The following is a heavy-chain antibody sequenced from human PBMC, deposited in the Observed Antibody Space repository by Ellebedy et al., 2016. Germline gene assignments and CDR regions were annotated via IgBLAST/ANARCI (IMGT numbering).Heavy chain of an antibody. CDR1: GGSIANSPYY. V-gene: IGHV4-39*07. J-gene: IGHJ4*02. CDR3: ARAYYDRSGAPSN. D-gene: IGHD3-22*01. CDR2: VYYTGFT. Sequence: GSLRLSCSVSGGSIANSPYYWAWIRQPPGKGLEWIASVYYTGFTFYNPSLKSPVTLSVDTSKNHFSLTLTSVTAADTAVYYCARAYYDRSGAPSNWGQGTLVTVSS.